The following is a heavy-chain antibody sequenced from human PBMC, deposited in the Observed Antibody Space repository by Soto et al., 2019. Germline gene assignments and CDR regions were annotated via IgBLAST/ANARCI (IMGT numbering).Heavy chain of an antibody. D-gene: IGHD6-6*01. Sequence: VQLLESGGGLVQPGGSLRLSCAASGFTFSSYAMSWVRQAPGKGLEWVAVIWYDGSNKYYADSVKGRFTISRDNSKNTLYLQMNSLRAEDTAVYYCARDFAKQLVLGYYYCMDVWGQGTTVTVSS. J-gene: IGHJ6*02. CDR1: GFTFSSYA. CDR3: ARDFAKQLVLGYYYCMDV. CDR2: IWYDGSNK. V-gene: IGHV3-33*08.